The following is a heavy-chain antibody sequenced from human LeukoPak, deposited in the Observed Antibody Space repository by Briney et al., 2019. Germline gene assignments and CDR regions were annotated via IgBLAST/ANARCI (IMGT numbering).Heavy chain of an antibody. CDR2: INPNSGGT. CDR1: GYTFTGYY. D-gene: IGHD3-16*01. CDR3: ASHSRPYDYVLGY. V-gene: IGHV1-2*02. Sequence: ASVKVSCKASGYTFTGYYMHWVRQAPGQGLEWMGWINPNSGGTNYAQKFQGRVTMTRDTSISTAYMELSRLRSDDTAVYHCASHSRPYDYVLGYWGQGTLVTVSS. J-gene: IGHJ4*02.